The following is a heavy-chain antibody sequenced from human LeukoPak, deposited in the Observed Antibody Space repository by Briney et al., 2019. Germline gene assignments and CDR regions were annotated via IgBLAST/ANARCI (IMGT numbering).Heavy chain of an antibody. CDR3: TTLLNTQYYDILTGLPDDAFDI. V-gene: IGHV3-15*01. CDR1: GFTFSNAW. J-gene: IGHJ3*02. D-gene: IGHD3-9*01. CDR2: IKSKTDGGTT. Sequence: GGSLRLSCAASGFTFSNAWMSWVRQAPGKGLEWGVRIKSKTDGGTTDYAAPVKGRFTISRDDSKNTLYLQMNSLKTEDTAVYYCTTLLNTQYYDILTGLPDDAFDIWGQGTMVTVSS.